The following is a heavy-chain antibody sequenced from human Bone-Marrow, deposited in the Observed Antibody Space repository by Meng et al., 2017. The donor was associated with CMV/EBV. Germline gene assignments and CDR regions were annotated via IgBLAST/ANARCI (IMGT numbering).Heavy chain of an antibody. Sequence: SGPTLVKPTQTLTLTCTFSGFSLSTSGVGVGWIRQPPGKALEWLALIYWNDDKRYSPSLKSRLTITKDTSKNQVVLTMTNMDPVDTATYYCAHSAWGVHLYYDFWSAPSWFDPWAQGTLVTVSS. J-gene: IGHJ5*02. CDR2: IYWNDDK. V-gene: IGHV2-5*01. D-gene: IGHD3-3*01. CDR1: GFSLSTSGVG. CDR3: AHSAWGVHLYYDFWSAPSWFDP.